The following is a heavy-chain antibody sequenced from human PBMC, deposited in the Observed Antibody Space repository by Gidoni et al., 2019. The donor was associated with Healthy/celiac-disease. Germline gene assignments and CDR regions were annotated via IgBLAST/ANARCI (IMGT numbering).Heavy chain of an antibody. CDR2: ISGSGGST. V-gene: IGHV3-23*01. CDR3: AKASMEQSLQGPYYFDY. J-gene: IGHJ4*02. Sequence: EVQLLESGGGLVQPGGSLRLSCAASGFTFSSYAMSWVRQAPGKGLEWVSAISGSGGSTYYADCVKGRFTISRDNSKNTLYLQMNSLRAEDTAVYYCAKASMEQSLQGPYYFDYWGQGTLVTVSS. D-gene: IGHD3-10*01. CDR1: GFTFSSYA.